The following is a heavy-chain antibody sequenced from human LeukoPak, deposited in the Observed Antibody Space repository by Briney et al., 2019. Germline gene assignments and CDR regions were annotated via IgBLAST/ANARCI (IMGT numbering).Heavy chain of an antibody. Sequence: EASVKVSCKASGGTFSSYAISWVRQAPGQGLEWMGGIIPIFGTANYAQKFQGRVTITADESTSTAYMELSSLRSEDTAVYYCAREEGYCSSTSCYKSNWFDPWGQGTLVTVSS. CDR1: GGTFSSYA. CDR3: AREEGYCSSTSCYKSNWFDP. V-gene: IGHV1-69*13. J-gene: IGHJ5*02. D-gene: IGHD2-2*02. CDR2: IIPIFGTA.